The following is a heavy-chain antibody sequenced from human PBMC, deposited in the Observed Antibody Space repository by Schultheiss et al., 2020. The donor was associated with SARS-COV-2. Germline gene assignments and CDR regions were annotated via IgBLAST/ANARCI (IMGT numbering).Heavy chain of an antibody. Sequence: GGSLRLSCAASGFTFSTYAMNWVRQAPGKGLEWVSVISTTGGATYYADSVKGRFTISRDNARNTLYLQMNSLRAEDTAVYYCARRTMLAFDYWGQGTLVTVSS. CDR3: ARRTMLAFDY. CDR1: GFTFSTYA. J-gene: IGHJ4*02. V-gene: IGHV3-23*01. CDR2: ISTTGGAT. D-gene: IGHD1-14*01.